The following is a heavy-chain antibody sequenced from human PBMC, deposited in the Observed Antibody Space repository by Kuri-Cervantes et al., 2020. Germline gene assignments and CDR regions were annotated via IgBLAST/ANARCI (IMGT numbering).Heavy chain of an antibody. V-gene: IGHV3-23*01. D-gene: IGHD3-10*01. Sequence: GESLKISCAASGFTFSNYAMTRVRQAPGKGLEWVSSIRRSGGTTNYADSVMGRFTISKDNSKDTLYLQMNSLRVDDTAVYFCARETPGIGYYFECWGQGTLVTVSS. CDR3: ARETPGIGYYFEC. CDR2: IRRSGGTT. J-gene: IGHJ4*02. CDR1: GFTFSNYA.